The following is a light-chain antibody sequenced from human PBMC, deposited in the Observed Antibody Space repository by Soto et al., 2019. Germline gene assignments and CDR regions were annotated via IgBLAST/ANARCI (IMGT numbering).Light chain of an antibody. CDR1: SSDVGTYNY. Sequence: QSALTQPASVSGSPGQSITISCTGTSSDVGTYNYVSWYQQHPGKAPKLMIYEVNSRPSGVSNRFSGSKSGNTASLTISGLQTEDEAYYYCSSYTTSSTLVFGGGTKLTVL. V-gene: IGLV2-14*01. J-gene: IGLJ2*01. CDR2: EVN. CDR3: SSYTTSSTLV.